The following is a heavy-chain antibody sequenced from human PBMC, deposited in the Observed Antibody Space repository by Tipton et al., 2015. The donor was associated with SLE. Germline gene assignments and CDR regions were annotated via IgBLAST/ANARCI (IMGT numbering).Heavy chain of an antibody. CDR2: ISGSGSST. CDR1: GFSFSDYA. J-gene: IGHJ4*02. Sequence: SLRLSCAASGFSFSDYAMSWVRQAPGKGLEWVSGISGSGSSTYYADSLKGRFTISRDNSKNTLYLQMNSLRAEDTAVYYCAHRGMSSGYYYYFDYWGQGTLVTVSS. D-gene: IGHD3-22*01. CDR3: AHRGMSSGYYYYFDY. V-gene: IGHV3-23*01.